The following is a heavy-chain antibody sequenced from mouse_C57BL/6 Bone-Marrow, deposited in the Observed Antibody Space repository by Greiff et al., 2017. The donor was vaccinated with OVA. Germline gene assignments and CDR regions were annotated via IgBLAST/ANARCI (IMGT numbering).Heavy chain of an antibody. V-gene: IGHV1-53*01. J-gene: IGHJ2*01. D-gene: IGHD2-5*01. CDR2: INPSNGGT. Sequence: VQLQQPGAELVRPGTSVKLSCKASGYTFTSYWMHWVKQRPGQGLEWIGNINPSNGGTNYNEKFKSKATLTVDKSSSTAYMQLSSLTSEDSAVYYCARQIVRERGYYFDYWGQGTTLTVSS. CDR3: ARQIVRERGYYFDY. CDR1: GYTFTSYW.